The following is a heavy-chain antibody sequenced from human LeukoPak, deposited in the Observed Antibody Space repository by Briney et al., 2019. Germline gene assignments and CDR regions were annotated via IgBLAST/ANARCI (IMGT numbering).Heavy chain of an antibody. Sequence: GGSLRLPCAASGFTFSSYGMHWVRQAPGKGLEWVAVIWYDGSNKYYADSVKGRFTISRDNSKNTLYLQMNSLRAEDTAVYYCAKGRDGYNQFDYWGQGTLVTVSS. J-gene: IGHJ4*02. D-gene: IGHD5-24*01. CDR3: AKGRDGYNQFDY. V-gene: IGHV3-33*06. CDR2: IWYDGSNK. CDR1: GFTFSSYG.